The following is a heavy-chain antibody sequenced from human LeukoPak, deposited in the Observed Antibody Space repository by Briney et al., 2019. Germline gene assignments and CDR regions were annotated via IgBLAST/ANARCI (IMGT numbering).Heavy chain of an antibody. CDR1: GFTFGDYA. Sequence: PGGSLRLSCTASGFTFGDYAMSWVRQAPGKGLEWVGFIRSKAYGGTTEYAASVKGRFTISRDDSKSIAYLQMNSLKTEDTAVYYCTRDLALGLQYYYDSSGYVDYWGQGTLVTVSS. D-gene: IGHD3-22*01. V-gene: IGHV3-49*04. CDR3: TRDLALGLQYYYDSSGYVDY. CDR2: IRSKAYGGTT. J-gene: IGHJ4*02.